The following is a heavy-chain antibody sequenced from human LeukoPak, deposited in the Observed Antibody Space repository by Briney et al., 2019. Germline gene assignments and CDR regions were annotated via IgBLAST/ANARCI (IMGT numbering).Heavy chain of an antibody. Sequence: PGGSLRLSCAASGFTFSSYGMHWVRQAPGKGLEWVAFIRYDGSNKYYADSVKGRFTISRDNSKNTLYLQMNSLRAEDTAVYYCARASPYGSGSYLHYWGQGTLVTVSS. CDR2: IRYDGSNK. CDR1: GFTFSSYG. CDR3: ARASPYGSGSYLHY. J-gene: IGHJ4*02. D-gene: IGHD3-10*01. V-gene: IGHV3-30*02.